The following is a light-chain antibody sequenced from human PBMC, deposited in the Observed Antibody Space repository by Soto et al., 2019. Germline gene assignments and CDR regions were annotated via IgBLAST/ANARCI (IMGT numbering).Light chain of an antibody. CDR2: DAS. J-gene: IGKJ2*01. CDR1: QSISSW. CDR3: QQYNSYSYN. Sequence: DIQMTQSPSTLAASVGDRVAITCRASQSISSWLAWYQQKPGKAPKLLIYDASSLESGVPSRFRGSGSRTESTLTISSLQPDDFATYYCQQYNSYSYNFGEGTKVDI. V-gene: IGKV1-5*01.